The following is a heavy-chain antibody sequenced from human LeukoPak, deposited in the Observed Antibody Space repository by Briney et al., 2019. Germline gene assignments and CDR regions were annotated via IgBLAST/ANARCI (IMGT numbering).Heavy chain of an antibody. CDR2: IVPIFGAT. D-gene: IGHD6-19*01. Sequence: SVKVSCKASRGIFRTFAITWVRQAPGQGLELMGGIVPIFGATKYAQKFQGRLTISADESTSTAYMELSSLRSEDTAVYFCAKGHGSGWYAEQYYFYSMDLWGKGTTVTVSS. V-gene: IGHV1-69*01. J-gene: IGHJ6*04. CDR3: AKGHGSGWYAEQYYFYSMDL. CDR1: RGIFRTFA.